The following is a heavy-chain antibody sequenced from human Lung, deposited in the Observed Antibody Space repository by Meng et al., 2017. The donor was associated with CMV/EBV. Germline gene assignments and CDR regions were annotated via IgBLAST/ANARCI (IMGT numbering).Heavy chain of an antibody. CDR1: GFTFSTYS. CDR2: ISGSSTYI. Sequence: GGSLRLSCAASGFTFSTYSLNWVRQAPGKGLEWVSSISGSSTYIYYADSVKGRFTISRDNAKNSLYLEMNSLRADDTAVYYCARDLVTYSYDSSGYYPLDYWGQGTLVTVSS. V-gene: IGHV3-21*01. D-gene: IGHD3-22*01. CDR3: ARDLVTYSYDSSGYYPLDY. J-gene: IGHJ4*02.